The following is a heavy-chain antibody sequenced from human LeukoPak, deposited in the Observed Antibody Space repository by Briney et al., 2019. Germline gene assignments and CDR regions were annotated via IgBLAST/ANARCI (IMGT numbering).Heavy chain of an antibody. CDR3: AKDVSSGYYGDYFDY. CDR1: GFTFSDYY. V-gene: IGHV3-11*06. J-gene: IGHJ4*02. CDR2: ISSSSSYT. D-gene: IGHD3-22*01. Sequence: PGGSLRLSCVASGFTFSDYYMSWIRQAPGKGLEWVSYISSSSSYTNYADSVKGRFAISRDNSKNTMYVQMDSLRAEDKAVYYCAKDVSSGYYGDYFDYWGQGTLVTVSS.